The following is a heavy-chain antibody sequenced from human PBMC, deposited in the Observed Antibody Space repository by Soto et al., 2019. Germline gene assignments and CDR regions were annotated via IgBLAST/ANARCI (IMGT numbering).Heavy chain of an antibody. Sequence: QVQLVQSGADVKTPGASVRVSCKSSGYTFTGYYVHWVREAPGPGLGWMGWINPETGGTSYAQKFQGRVTLSRDTSINTAYLELSRLRLDDAGVYFCARERYQVISDGMDVWGQGTPVTVSS. CDR2: INPETGGT. D-gene: IGHD2-2*01. CDR3: ARERYQVISDGMDV. J-gene: IGHJ6*02. CDR1: GYTFTGYY. V-gene: IGHV1-2*02.